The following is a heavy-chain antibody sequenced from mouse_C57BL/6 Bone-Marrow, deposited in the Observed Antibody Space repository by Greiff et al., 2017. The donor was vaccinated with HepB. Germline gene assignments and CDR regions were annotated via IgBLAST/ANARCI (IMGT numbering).Heavy chain of an antibody. J-gene: IGHJ3*01. V-gene: IGHV5-17*01. CDR2: ISSGSSTI. Sequence: EVLLVESGGGLVKPGGSLKLSCAASGFTFSDYGMHWVRQAPEKGLEWVAYISSGSSTIYYADTVKGRFTISRDNAKNTLFLQMTSLRSEDTAMYYCAREGDFAWFAYWGQGTRVTVSA. CDR3: AREGDFAWFAY. D-gene: IGHD3-3*01. CDR1: GFTFSDYG.